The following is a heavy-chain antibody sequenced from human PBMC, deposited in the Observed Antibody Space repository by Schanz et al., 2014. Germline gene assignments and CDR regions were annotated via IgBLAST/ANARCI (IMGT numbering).Heavy chain of an antibody. CDR1: GFTLNNAW. Sequence: EVQLVESGGGLVQPGGSLRLSCATSGFTLNNAWMNWVRQAPGKGLQWVARIKSKTDGGTRDYAAPVKGRFTISTDDSKTTVYLQMNSLQTEDTAVYYCAADLWFGAVWGVWWGQGTLVTVSS. D-gene: IGHD3-10*01. J-gene: IGHJ4*02. CDR3: AADLWFGAVWGVW. CDR2: IKSKTDGGTR. V-gene: IGHV3-15*01.